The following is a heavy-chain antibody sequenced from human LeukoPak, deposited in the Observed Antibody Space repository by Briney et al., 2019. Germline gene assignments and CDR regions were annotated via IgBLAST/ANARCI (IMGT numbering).Heavy chain of an antibody. Sequence: AGGSLRLSCAASGFTFSSYWMSWVRQAPGKGLEWVANIKQDGSEKYYVDSVKGRFTISRDNAKNSLYLQMNSLRAEDTAVYYCARVGVATTVHYYYYMDVWGKGTTVTVSS. CDR1: GFTFSSYW. D-gene: IGHD4-11*01. V-gene: IGHV3-7*01. CDR2: IKQDGSEK. CDR3: ARVGVATTVHYYYYMDV. J-gene: IGHJ6*03.